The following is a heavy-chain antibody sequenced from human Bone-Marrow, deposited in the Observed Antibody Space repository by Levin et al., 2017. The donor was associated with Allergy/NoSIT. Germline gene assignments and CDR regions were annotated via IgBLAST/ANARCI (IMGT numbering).Heavy chain of an antibody. D-gene: IGHD3-3*01. CDR3: AGGFWNGVYTWGFDH. Sequence: PSETLSLTCAVYGGSFSGYYWSWIRQPPGKGLEWIGEISQTGITNYNPSLKSRVTMSVDTSQNQFSLNLTFVTAAATAVYYCAGGFWNGVYTWGFDHWGQGTLVTVSS. V-gene: IGHV4-34*01. J-gene: IGHJ4*02. CDR1: GGSFSGYY. CDR2: ISQTGIT.